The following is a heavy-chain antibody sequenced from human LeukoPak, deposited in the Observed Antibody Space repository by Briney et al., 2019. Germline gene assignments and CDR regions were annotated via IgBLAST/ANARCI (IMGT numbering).Heavy chain of an antibody. J-gene: IGHJ6*03. CDR1: GFTFSSYS. CDR2: ISSISSYI. CDR3: ASASEVGATTDYYYYYMDV. V-gene: IGHV3-21*01. D-gene: IGHD1-26*01. Sequence: GGSLRLFCAASGFTFSSYSMNWVRQAPGKGLERVSSISSISSYIYYADSVKGRFTISRDNAKNSLYLQMNSLRAEDTAVYYCASASEVGATTDYYYYYMDVWGKGTTVTVSS.